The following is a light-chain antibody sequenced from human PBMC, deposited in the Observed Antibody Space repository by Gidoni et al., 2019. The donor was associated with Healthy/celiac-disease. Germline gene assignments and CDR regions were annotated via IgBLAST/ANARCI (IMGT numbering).Light chain of an antibody. V-gene: IGKV4-1*01. CDR3: QQYYSTPPMYT. CDR2: WAP. CDR1: QSVLYSSNNKNY. J-gene: IGKJ2*01. Sequence: DIVMTQSPDSLAVSLGERATINCKSSQSVLYSSNNKNYLAWYQQKPGQPPKLLIYWAPTRESGVPDRFSGSGSGTDFTLTISSLQAEDVAVYYCQQYYSTPPMYTFXQXTKLEIK.